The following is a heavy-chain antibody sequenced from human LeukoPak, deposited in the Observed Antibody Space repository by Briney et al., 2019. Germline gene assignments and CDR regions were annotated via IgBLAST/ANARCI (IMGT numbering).Heavy chain of an antibody. CDR1: GGTFSSYA. D-gene: IGHD2-21*01. CDR3: ARAIVVEQMNAFDI. V-gene: IGHV1-69*05. Sequence: SVKVSCKASGGTFSSYAISWVRQAPGQGLEWMGRIIPIFGTANYVQKFQGRVTITTDESTSTAYMELSSLRSEDTAVYYCARAIVVEQMNAFDIWGQGTMVTVSS. J-gene: IGHJ3*02. CDR2: IIPIFGTA.